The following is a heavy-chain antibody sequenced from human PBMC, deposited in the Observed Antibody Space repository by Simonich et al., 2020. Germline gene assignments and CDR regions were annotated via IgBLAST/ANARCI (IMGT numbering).Heavy chain of an antibody. D-gene: IGHD4-4*01. CDR3: ARDYSNYDAFDI. CDR2: INSEGRNT. J-gene: IGHJ3*02. Sequence: EVQLVESGGGLVQPGGSLRLSCAASGFTFSSYWMHWVRQAPGKGLVWVSRINSEGRNTSDADSVRGRFTISRDNAKNTLYLQMNSLRAEDTAVYYCARDYSNYDAFDIWGQGTMVTVSS. V-gene: IGHV3-74*01. CDR1: GFTFSSYW.